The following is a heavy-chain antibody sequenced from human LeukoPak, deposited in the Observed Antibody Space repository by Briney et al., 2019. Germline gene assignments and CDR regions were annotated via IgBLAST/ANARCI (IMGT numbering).Heavy chain of an antibody. CDR2: ISYDGSNK. V-gene: IGHV3-30-3*01. CDR3: ARDLYSYGHFDY. Sequence: GGSLRLSCAASGFTFSNYAMHWVRQAPGKGLEWVAVISYDGSNKYYADSVKGRFTISRDNSKNTLYLQMNSLRAEDTAVYYCARDLYSYGHFDYWGQGTPVTVSS. D-gene: IGHD5-18*01. J-gene: IGHJ4*02. CDR1: GFTFSNYA.